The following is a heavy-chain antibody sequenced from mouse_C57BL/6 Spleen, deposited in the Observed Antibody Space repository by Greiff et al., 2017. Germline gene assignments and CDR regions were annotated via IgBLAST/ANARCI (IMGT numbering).Heavy chain of an antibody. D-gene: IGHD1-1*01. J-gene: IGHJ1*03. CDR2: IWRGGST. Sequence: VQLQESGPGLVQPSPSLSITCTVSGFSLTSYGVHWVRQSPGKGLEWLGVIWRGGSTAYNAAFMSRLSIIKDNSKSQVFVKMNSLQADDTAIYYCAKRGESRGYFAVWGTGTTVTVSS. CDR3: AKRGESRGYFAV. V-gene: IGHV2-5*01. CDR1: GFSLTSYG.